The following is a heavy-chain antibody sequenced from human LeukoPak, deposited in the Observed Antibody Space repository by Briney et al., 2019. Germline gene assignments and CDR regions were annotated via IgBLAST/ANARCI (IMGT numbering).Heavy chain of an antibody. D-gene: IGHD3-22*01. CDR2: ISGSSYYI. CDR3: AKADYYDSRGYFQH. Sequence: GGSLRLSCAASGFTFSSYSMNWVRQAPGKGLEWVSSISGSSYYIYYADSVKGRFTISRDNSKNTLYLQMNSLRAEDTAVYYCAKADYYDSRGYFQHWGQGTLVTVSS. V-gene: IGHV3-21*01. J-gene: IGHJ1*01. CDR1: GFTFSSYS.